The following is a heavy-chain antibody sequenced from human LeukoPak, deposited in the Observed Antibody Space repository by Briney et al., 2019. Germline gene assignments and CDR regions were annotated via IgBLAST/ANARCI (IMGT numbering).Heavy chain of an antibody. CDR2: TSSSSSTI. CDR3: ARSPCSGGSCYFDY. CDR1: GFTFSSYS. Sequence: GGSLRLSCAASGFTFSSYSMNWVRQAPGKGLEWVSYTSSSSSTIYYADSVKGRFTISRDNAKNSLYLQMNSLRDEDTAVYYCARSPCSGGSCYFDYWGQGTLVTVSS. D-gene: IGHD2-15*01. V-gene: IGHV3-48*02. J-gene: IGHJ4*02.